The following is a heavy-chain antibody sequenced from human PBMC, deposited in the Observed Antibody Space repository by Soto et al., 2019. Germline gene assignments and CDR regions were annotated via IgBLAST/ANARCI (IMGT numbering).Heavy chain of an antibody. CDR1: SGSISSSNW. CDR3: ARDRSRITGSSPPQIDAFDI. D-gene: IGHD6-13*01. Sequence: QVQLQESGPGLVKPSGTLSLTCAVSSGSISSSNWWSWVRQPPGKGLEWIGEIYHSGSTNYNSSLKSRVTISVDKSKNQFSLKLTSVTAADTAVYYCARDRSRITGSSPPQIDAFDIWGQGTMVTVSS. J-gene: IGHJ3*02. CDR2: IYHSGST. V-gene: IGHV4-4*02.